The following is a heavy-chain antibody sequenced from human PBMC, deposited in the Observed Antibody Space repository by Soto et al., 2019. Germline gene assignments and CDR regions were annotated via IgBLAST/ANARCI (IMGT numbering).Heavy chain of an antibody. J-gene: IGHJ4*02. D-gene: IGHD4-17*01. Sequence: SVKVSCKASGGTFSSYAISWVRQAPGQGLEWMGGIIPIFGTANYAQKFQGRVTITADESTSTAYMELSSLRSEDTAVYYCAEQTTVTTPFDYWGQGTLVTVSS. CDR3: AEQTTVTTPFDY. CDR2: IIPIFGTA. CDR1: GGTFSSYA. V-gene: IGHV1-69*13.